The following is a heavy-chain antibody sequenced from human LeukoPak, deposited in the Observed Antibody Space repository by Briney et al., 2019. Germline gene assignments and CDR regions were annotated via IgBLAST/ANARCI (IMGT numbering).Heavy chain of an antibody. CDR1: GASISSYY. Sequence: SETLSLTCTVSGASISSYYWSWIRQPPGKGLEWIGYITNSGSTSYNPSLKSRVTISVDTSKNQFSLKLTSVTAADTAVYHCARHGRYFDYWGQGALVTVSS. CDR2: ITNSGST. CDR3: ARHGRYFDY. J-gene: IGHJ4*02. V-gene: IGHV4-59*08.